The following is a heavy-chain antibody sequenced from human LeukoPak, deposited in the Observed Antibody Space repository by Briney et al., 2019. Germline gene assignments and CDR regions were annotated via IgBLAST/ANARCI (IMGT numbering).Heavy chain of an antibody. CDR3: ASTKVVVAATGNYYYYGMDV. V-gene: IGHV1-2*06. Sequence: ASVKVSCKASGYTFTGYYMHWVRQAPGQGLGWMGRINANSGVTNYAQKLQGRVTMTRDTSISTAYMELSSLRSEDTAVYYCASTKVVVAATGNYYYYGMDVWGQGTTVTVSS. D-gene: IGHD2-15*01. CDR1: GYTFTGYY. J-gene: IGHJ6*02. CDR2: INANSGVT.